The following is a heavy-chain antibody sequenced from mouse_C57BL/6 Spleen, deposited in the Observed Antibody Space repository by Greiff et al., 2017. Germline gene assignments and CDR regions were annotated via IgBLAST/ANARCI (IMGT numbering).Heavy chain of an antibody. CDR2: ISSGSSTI. Sequence: EVQVVESGGGLVKPGGSLKLSCAASGFTFSDYGIHWVRQAPEKGLEWVAYISSGSSTIYYADTVKGRFTISRDNAKNTLFLQMTSLRSEDTAMYYCARGTGNFDYWGQGTTLTVSS. V-gene: IGHV5-17*01. D-gene: IGHD1-1*02. CDR1: GFTFSDYG. J-gene: IGHJ2*01. CDR3: ARGTGNFDY.